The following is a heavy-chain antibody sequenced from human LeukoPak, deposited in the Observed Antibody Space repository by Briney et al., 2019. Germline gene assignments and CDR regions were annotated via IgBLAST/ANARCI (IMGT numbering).Heavy chain of an antibody. D-gene: IGHD2-15*01. V-gene: IGHV4-59*01. CDR1: GGSISSYY. Sequence: SETLSLTCTVSGGSISSYYWSWIRQPPGKGLEWIGYIYYSGSTNYNPSLKSRVTISVDTSKNQFSLKLSSVTAADTAVYYCARDNPLSGGSSYDAFDIWGQGTMVTVSS. CDR2: IYYSGST. CDR3: ARDNPLSGGSSYDAFDI. J-gene: IGHJ3*02.